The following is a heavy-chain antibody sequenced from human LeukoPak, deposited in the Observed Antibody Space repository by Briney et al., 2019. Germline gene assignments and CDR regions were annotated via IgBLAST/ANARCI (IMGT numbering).Heavy chain of an antibody. J-gene: IGHJ6*03. D-gene: IGHD1-7*01. V-gene: IGHV4-34*01. CDR3: ARRWNYGRNYYIDV. Sequence: PWETLSLTCAVSGGSFRNYYWSWIRQPPGKGLEWIGEINDSGRINYNPSLMSRVTVSVDTSKNQFSLRLTSVTATDTAVYYCARRWNYGRNYYIDVWGNGATVSVSS. CDR2: INDSGRI. CDR1: GGSFRNYY.